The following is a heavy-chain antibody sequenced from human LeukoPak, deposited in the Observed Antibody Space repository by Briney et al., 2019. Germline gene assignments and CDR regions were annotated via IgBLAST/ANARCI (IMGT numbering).Heavy chain of an antibody. V-gene: IGHV3-23*01. D-gene: IGHD1-26*01. Sequence: PGGSLRPSCAASGFTFSSYAMSWVRQAPGKGLEWVSAISGSGGSTYYADSVKGRFTISRDNSKNTLYLQMNSLRAEDTAVYYCAKDEEWWELPNHFDYWGQGTLVTVYS. CDR2: ISGSGGST. J-gene: IGHJ4*02. CDR1: GFTFSSYA. CDR3: AKDEEWWELPNHFDY.